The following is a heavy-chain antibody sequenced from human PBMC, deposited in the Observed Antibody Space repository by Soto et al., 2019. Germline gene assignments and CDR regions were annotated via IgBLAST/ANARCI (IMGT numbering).Heavy chain of an antibody. D-gene: IGHD3-10*01. V-gene: IGHV4-34*01. Sequence: PSETLSLTCAVYGGSFGGYYWSWIRQPPGKGLEWIGEINHSGSTNYNPSLKSRVTISVDTSKNQFSLKLSSVTAADTAVYYCARDGITMVREDAFDIWGQGTMVTVSS. CDR1: GGSFGGYY. CDR2: INHSGST. J-gene: IGHJ3*02. CDR3: ARDGITMVREDAFDI.